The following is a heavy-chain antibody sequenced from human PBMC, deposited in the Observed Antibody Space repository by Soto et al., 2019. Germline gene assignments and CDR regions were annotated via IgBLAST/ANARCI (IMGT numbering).Heavy chain of an antibody. CDR1: GGSVHTDVW. CDR2: VHHSGTT. V-gene: IGHV4-4*02. Sequence: LSLTCAVSGGSVHTDVWWSWVRQPPGKGLEWIGEVHHSGTTNYNPSLKSRVTISVDTSKNQFSLKLSSVTAADTAVYYCARGGYYDSSGPVSGAFDIWGQGTMVTVSS. J-gene: IGHJ3*02. CDR3: ARGGYYDSSGPVSGAFDI. D-gene: IGHD3-22*01.